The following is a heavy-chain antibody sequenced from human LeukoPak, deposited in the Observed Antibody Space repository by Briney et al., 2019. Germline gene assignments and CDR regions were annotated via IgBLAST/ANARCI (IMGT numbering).Heavy chain of an antibody. CDR1: GYTFTGYY. CDR2: INPNSGGT. CDR3: ARGTYYYDSSGYYHLPGY. D-gene: IGHD3-22*01. Sequence: ASVKVSCKASGYTFTGYYMHWVRQAPGQGLEWMGWINPNSGGTSYAQKFQGRVTMTRDTSISTAYMELSRLRSDDTAVYYCARGTYYYDSSGYYHLPGYWGQGTLVTVSS. V-gene: IGHV1-2*02. J-gene: IGHJ4*02.